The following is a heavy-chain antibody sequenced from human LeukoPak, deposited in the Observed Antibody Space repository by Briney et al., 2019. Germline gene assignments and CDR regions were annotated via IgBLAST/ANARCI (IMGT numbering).Heavy chain of an antibody. CDR2: INHSGST. CDR1: GGSFSGYY. D-gene: IGHD5-12*01. Sequence: PSETLSLTCAVYGGSFSGYYWSWIRQPPGKGLEWIGEINHSGSTNYNPSLKSRVTISVDTSKNQFSLKLSSVTAADTAVYYCARGRYGGYSGYPSIHMAYFDHWGQGTLVTVSS. CDR3: ARGRYGGYSGYPSIHMAYFDH. V-gene: IGHV4-34*01. J-gene: IGHJ4*02.